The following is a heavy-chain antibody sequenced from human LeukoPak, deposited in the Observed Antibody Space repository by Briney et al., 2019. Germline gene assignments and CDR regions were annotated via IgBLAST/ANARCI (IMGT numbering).Heavy chain of an antibody. CDR3: AKDPTLSGTT. Sequence: GGSLRLSWAASGFTFSSYALNWVRQAPGKGLEWVSAVSGGGGSTYYADSVKGRFTISRDNSKNTLYLQMNSLRAEDTAVYYCAKDPTLSGTTWGQGTLVTVSS. CDR1: GFTFSSYA. J-gene: IGHJ5*02. D-gene: IGHD1-20*01. CDR2: VSGGGGST. V-gene: IGHV3-23*01.